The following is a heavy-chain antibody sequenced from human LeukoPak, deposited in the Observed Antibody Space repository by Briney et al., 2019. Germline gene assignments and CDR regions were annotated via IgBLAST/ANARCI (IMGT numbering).Heavy chain of an antibody. D-gene: IGHD3-22*01. CDR3: ARGTYYYDSSGYTLGY. CDR1: GFTFSSYG. V-gene: IGHV3-30*03. J-gene: IGHJ4*02. CDR2: ISYDGSNK. Sequence: GGTLRLSCAASGFTFSSYGMSWVRQAPGKGLEWVAVISYDGSNKYYADSVKGRFTISRDNSKNTLYLQMNSLRAEDTAVYYCARGTYYYDSSGYTLGYWGQGTLVTVSS.